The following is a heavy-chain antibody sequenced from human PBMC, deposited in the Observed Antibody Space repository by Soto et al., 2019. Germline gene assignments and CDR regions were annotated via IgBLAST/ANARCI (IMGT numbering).Heavy chain of an antibody. J-gene: IGHJ4*02. Sequence: QLQLQESGPGLVKPSETLSLTCTVSGGSISSNSYYWGWIRQPPGKGLEWIGSIYYSGSTYYNPSLKSRVTVSVDPSKNQCSLKLTSVTAADTAVYYCARSLHTIFGVVPPDYWGQGTLVTVSS. CDR2: IYYSGST. D-gene: IGHD3-3*01. CDR3: ARSLHTIFGVVPPDY. V-gene: IGHV4-39*01. CDR1: GGSISSNSYY.